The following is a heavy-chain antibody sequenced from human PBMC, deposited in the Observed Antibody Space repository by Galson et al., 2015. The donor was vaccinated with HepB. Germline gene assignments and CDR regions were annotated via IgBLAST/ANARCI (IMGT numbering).Heavy chain of an antibody. CDR1: GFTFSSYA. Sequence: SLRLSCAASGFTFSSYAMSWVRQAPGKGLEWVSAISGSGGSTYYADSVKGRFTISRDNSKNTLYLQMNSLRAEDTAVYYCAKVGVRGAGSYSGWFDPWGQGTLVTVSS. D-gene: IGHD1-26*01. CDR2: ISGSGGST. CDR3: AKVGVRGAGSYSGWFDP. J-gene: IGHJ5*02. V-gene: IGHV3-23*01.